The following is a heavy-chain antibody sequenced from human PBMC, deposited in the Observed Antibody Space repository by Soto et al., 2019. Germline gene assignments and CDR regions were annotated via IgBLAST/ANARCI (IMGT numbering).Heavy chain of an antibody. CDR3: ARDGVAAGLYFDS. V-gene: IGHV3-7*01. D-gene: IGHD2-15*01. CDR2: IKQDGSEK. CDR1: GFTFSSYW. J-gene: IGHJ4*02. Sequence: QPGGSLRLSCAASGFTFSSYWVNWVRQAPGKGLEWVASIKQDGSEKYYVDSVKGRFTISRDNAKNSLYLQVNSLRAEDTAVYYCARDGVAAGLYFDSWGQGTLVTVSS.